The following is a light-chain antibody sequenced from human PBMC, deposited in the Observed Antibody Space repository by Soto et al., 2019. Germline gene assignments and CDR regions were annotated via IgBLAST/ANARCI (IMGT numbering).Light chain of an antibody. V-gene: IGKV3-20*01. Sequence: EIVLTQSPGTLSLSPGERATLSCRASQSVSSSYLAWYQQKPGQAPRRLIYGASSRATGIPDRFSGSGSGTDFTLTISRLETEDCAVYYCQQYGSSPALTFGGGTKVEIK. CDR3: QQYGSSPALT. CDR1: QSVSSSY. CDR2: GAS. J-gene: IGKJ4*01.